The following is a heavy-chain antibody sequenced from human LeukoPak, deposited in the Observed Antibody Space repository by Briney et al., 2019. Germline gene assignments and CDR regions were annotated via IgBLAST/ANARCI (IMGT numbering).Heavy chain of an antibody. D-gene: IGHD1-1*01. J-gene: IGHJ4*02. V-gene: IGHV3-7*01. CDR2: IKQDGSEE. Sequence: GGSLRLSCAASGFIFSSYWISWVRQAPGKGLEWVANIKQDGSEEYYVDSVKGRFTISRDNAKNLLYLQMKSLRAEDTAVYYCARGSNWAFDYWGQGTLVIVSS. CDR1: GFIFSSYW. CDR3: ARGSNWAFDY.